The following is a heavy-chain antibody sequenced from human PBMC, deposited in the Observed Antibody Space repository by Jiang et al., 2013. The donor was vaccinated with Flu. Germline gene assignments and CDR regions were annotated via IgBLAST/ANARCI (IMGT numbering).Heavy chain of an antibody. D-gene: IGHD3-22*01. Sequence: SGAEVKKPGASVKVSCKASGYYFSSYYMHWVRQAPGQGPEWMGMIDPYGGSTRYAQKFRGRVTMTRDTSTSTVYMELSSLRSEDTAVYYCVRDDSSSYPVWGRGTMVTVSS. CDR1: GYYFSSYY. J-gene: IGHJ3*01. CDR3: VRDDSSSYPV. CDR2: IDPYGGST. V-gene: IGHV1-46*01.